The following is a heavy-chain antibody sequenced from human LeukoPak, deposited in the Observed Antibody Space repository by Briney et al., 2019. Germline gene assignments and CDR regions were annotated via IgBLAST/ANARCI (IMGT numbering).Heavy chain of an antibody. D-gene: IGHD2-8*01. CDR3: ARVSLGYCTNGVCYTTDY. CDR1: EFTFSTYS. Sequence: GGSLRLSCAASEFTFSTYSMNWVRQAPGKGLEWVSSISSSSSYIYYADSVKGRFTISRDNAKNSLYLQMNSLRAEDTAVYYCARVSLGYCTNGVCYTTDYWGQGTLVTVSS. CDR2: ISSSSSYI. J-gene: IGHJ4*02. V-gene: IGHV3-21*01.